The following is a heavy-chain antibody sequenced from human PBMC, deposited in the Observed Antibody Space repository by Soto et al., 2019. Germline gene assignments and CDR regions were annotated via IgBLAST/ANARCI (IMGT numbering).Heavy chain of an antibody. CDR1: GFTFSSYW. CDR2: IKQDGSEK. J-gene: IGHJ4*02. V-gene: IGHV3-7*01. D-gene: IGHD3-10*01. Sequence: GGSLRLSCAASGFTFSSYWMSWVRQAPGKGLEWVANIKQDGSEKYYVDSVRGRFTVSRDNAKNSLFLEMNSLGAEDTAVYFCARREFALDDWGQGTLVTVSS. CDR3: ARREFALDD.